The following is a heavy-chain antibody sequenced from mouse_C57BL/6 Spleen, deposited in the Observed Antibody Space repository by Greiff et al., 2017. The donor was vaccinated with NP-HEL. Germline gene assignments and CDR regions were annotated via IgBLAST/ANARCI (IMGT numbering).Heavy chain of an antibody. D-gene: IGHD2-4*01. CDR3: ARWDYDYEYFDV. V-gene: IGHV14-2*01. CDR2: IDPEDGET. J-gene: IGHJ1*03. Sequence: VQLKQSGAELVKPGASVKLSCTASGFNIKDYYMHWVKQRTEQGLEWIGRIDPEDGETKYAPKFQGKATITADTSSNTAYLQLSSQTSEDTAVYYCARWDYDYEYFDVWGTGTTVTVSS. CDR1: GFNIKDYY.